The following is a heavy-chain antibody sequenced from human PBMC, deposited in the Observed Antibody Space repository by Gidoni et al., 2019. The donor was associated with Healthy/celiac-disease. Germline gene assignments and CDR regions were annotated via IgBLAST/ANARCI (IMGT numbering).Heavy chain of an antibody. CDR2: INPNSGGT. Sequence: QVQLVQSGAEVKKPGASVKVSCKASGYTFTGYYMHWVRQAPGQGLEWMGWINPNSGGTNYAQKFQGRVTMTRDTSTSTAYMELSRLRSDDTAVYYWARTPRGYCSSTSCPLGYYYGMDVWGQGTTVTVSS. J-gene: IGHJ6*02. CDR1: GYTFTGYY. CDR3: ARTPRGYCSSTSCPLGYYYGMDV. D-gene: IGHD2-2*01. V-gene: IGHV1-2*02.